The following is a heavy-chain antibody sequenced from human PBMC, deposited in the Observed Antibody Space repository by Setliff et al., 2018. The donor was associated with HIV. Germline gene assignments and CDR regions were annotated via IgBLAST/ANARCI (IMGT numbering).Heavy chain of an antibody. CDR1: GGSFSDYY. V-gene: IGHV4-4*08. CDR3: ARVGYHGSGRYSFDY. Sequence: PSETLSLTCAVFGGSFSDYYWTWIRQPPGKGLEWIGHIHTSGSTKYNPSLKSRVTISADTSKNQFSLNLSSVTAAETAVYYCARVGYHGSGRYSFDYWGQGTLVTVSS. CDR2: IHTSGST. J-gene: IGHJ4*02. D-gene: IGHD3-10*01.